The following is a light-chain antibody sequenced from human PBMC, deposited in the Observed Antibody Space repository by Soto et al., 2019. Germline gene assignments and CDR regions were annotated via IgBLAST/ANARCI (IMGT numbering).Light chain of an antibody. CDR3: QHYDSAPLT. J-gene: IGKJ4*01. Sequence: EIVLTQSPGTLSLSPGERATLSCRASQSVSSSYLAWYQQEPGQAPELLIYGASSWATGIPDRFSGSGSGTDFTLTISRLAPEDFAVYYCQHYDSAPLTFGGGTKVQSK. V-gene: IGKV3-20*01. CDR2: GAS. CDR1: QSVSSSY.